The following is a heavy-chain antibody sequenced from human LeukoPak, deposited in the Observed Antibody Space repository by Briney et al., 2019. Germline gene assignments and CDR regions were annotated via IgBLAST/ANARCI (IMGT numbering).Heavy chain of an antibody. J-gene: IGHJ5*02. Sequence: PSETLSLTCTVSGGSISSYYWSWIRQPAGKGLEWIGRIYTSGSTNYNPSLKSRVTMSVDTSKNQFSLKLNSVTAADAAVYYCARVGVSGWPNWFDPWGQGTLVTVSS. CDR2: IYTSGST. D-gene: IGHD6-19*01. CDR1: GGSISSYY. V-gene: IGHV4-4*07. CDR3: ARVGVSGWPNWFDP.